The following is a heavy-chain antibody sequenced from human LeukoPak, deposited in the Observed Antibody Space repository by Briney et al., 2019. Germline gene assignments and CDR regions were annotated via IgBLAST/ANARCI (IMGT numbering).Heavy chain of an antibody. J-gene: IGHJ4*02. CDR2: ITGNGATT. V-gene: IGHV3-23*01. CDR1: GFTFSSSA. CDR3: AKERRRVDTAMVRSYYFEN. D-gene: IGHD5-18*01. Sequence: PGESLRLSCAASGFTFSSSAMSWVRQTPGKGLEWVSSITGNGATTYYSDSVKGRFTISRDNSKNTLSLQMNSLRAEDTAVYFCAKERRRVDTAMVRSYYFENWGQGTLVTVSS.